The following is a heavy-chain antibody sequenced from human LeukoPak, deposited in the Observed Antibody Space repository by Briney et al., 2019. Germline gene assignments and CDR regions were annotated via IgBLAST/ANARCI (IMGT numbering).Heavy chain of an antibody. V-gene: IGHV3-21*04. CDR3: AKDDGELPAFDAFDI. CDR2: ISSSSTYI. D-gene: IGHD3-10*01. CDR1: GFTFNTYT. Sequence: NPGGSLRLSCAASGFTFNTYTMNWVRQAPGKGLEWVSSISSSSTYIYYADSVRGRFTISRDNAKNTLYLQMNSLRAEDTAVYYCAKDDGELPAFDAFDIWGQGTMVTVSS. J-gene: IGHJ3*02.